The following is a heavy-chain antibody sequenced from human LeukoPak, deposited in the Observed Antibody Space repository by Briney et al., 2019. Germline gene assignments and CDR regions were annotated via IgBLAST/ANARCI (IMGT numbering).Heavy chain of an antibody. D-gene: IGHD2-21*01. CDR3: ARGGNIWHNFHY. J-gene: IGHJ4*02. CDR1: GYTFTSYA. V-gene: IGHV7-4-1*02. Sequence: ASLKVSCKASGYTFTSYAMSWVRQAPGQGLEFMWWIITNTGNPMYAQGFTGRFVFSLDTSVSTAYLQISSLQADDTAVYCGARGGNIWHNFHYGGQGTLVTVSS. CDR2: IITNTGNP.